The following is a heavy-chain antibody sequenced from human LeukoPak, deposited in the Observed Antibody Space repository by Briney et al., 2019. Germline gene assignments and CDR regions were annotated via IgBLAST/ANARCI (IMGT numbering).Heavy chain of an antibody. D-gene: IGHD6-13*01. CDR1: GYTFTGYY. CDR2: INPNSGGT. CDR3: ARGSRIAAAGTRNECFQH. Sequence: GASVKVSCKASGYTFTGYYMHWVRQAPGQGLEWMGWINPNSGGTNYAQKFQGWVTMTRDTSISTAYMELSRLRSDDTAVYYCARGSRIAAAGTRNECFQHWGQGTLVTVSS. J-gene: IGHJ1*01. V-gene: IGHV1-2*04.